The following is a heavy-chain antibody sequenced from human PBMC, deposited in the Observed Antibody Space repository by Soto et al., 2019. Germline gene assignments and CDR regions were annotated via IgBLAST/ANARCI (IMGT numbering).Heavy chain of an antibody. CDR1: GLTFRSYG. Sequence: PGGSLRLSCAASGLTFRSYGMHWVRQAPAKGLEWVAVISYDGSNKYYEDSVKGRFTISRDNSKNTLYLQMNSLRAEDTGVYYCAKGGVGSTSNAFDIWGQGTMVTVSS. V-gene: IGHV3-30*18. CDR3: AKGGVGSTSNAFDI. J-gene: IGHJ3*02. CDR2: ISYDGSNK. D-gene: IGHD1-26*01.